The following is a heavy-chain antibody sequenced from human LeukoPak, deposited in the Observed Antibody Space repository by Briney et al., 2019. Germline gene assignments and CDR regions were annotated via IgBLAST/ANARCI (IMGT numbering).Heavy chain of an antibody. V-gene: IGHV4-39*01. J-gene: IGHJ4*02. Sequence: PSETLSLTCAVSGVSTSSNSYYWCWIRQHPGKGLEWIGNIYYIGRTYYNPSHKSRVTISVDTSKTQFSLKLSYVTTADTAVYYCATRVDYGYYFDYWGQGTLVTVSS. CDR2: IYYIGRT. CDR1: GVSTSSNSYY. D-gene: IGHD3-16*01. CDR3: ATRVDYGYYFDY.